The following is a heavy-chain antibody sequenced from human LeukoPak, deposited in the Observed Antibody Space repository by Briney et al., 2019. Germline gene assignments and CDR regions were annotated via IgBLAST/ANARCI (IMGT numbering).Heavy chain of an antibody. J-gene: IGHJ3*02. CDR3: AGDGRDTAMAHAFDI. D-gene: IGHD5-18*01. V-gene: IGHV3-21*01. CDR2: ISSSSSYI. Sequence: PGGSLRLSCAASGFTFSSYSMNWVRQAPGKGLEWVSSISSSSSYIYYADSVKGRFTISRDNAKSSLYLQMNSLRAEDTAVYYCAGDGRDTAMAHAFDIWGQGTMVTVSS. CDR1: GFTFSSYS.